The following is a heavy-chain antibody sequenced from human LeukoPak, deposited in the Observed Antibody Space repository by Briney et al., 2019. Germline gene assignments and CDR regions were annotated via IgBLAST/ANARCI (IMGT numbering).Heavy chain of an antibody. CDR1: GFTFSSYA. J-gene: IGHJ3*02. V-gene: IGHV3-30-3*01. CDR2: ISKDGSNK. D-gene: IGHD4-17*01. CDR3: AAGEGLRSAFDI. Sequence: GGSLRLSCAASGFTFSSYAIYWVRQPPGKGLEWVAVISKDGSNKYYADSVKGRFTISRDNSKNTLFLQMNSLRVEDTAAYYCAAGEGLRSAFDIWGQGTMVTVSS.